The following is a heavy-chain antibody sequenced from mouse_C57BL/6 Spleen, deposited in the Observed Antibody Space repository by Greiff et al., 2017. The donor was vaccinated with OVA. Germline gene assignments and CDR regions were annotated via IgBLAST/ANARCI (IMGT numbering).Heavy chain of an antibody. V-gene: IGHV1-53*01. J-gene: IGHJ3*01. CDR1: FYTFPSSW. CDR2: INPSNGGT. Sequence: VPVKQPGTELVKPVSSVTLSCKSSFYTFPSSWLHWLKHRPCPVLSWIGNINPSNGGTNYNEKFKSKATLTVDKSSSTAYMQLSSLTSEDSAVYYCAKYPFAYWGQGTLVTVSA. CDR3: AKYPFAY. D-gene: IGHD5-1-1*01.